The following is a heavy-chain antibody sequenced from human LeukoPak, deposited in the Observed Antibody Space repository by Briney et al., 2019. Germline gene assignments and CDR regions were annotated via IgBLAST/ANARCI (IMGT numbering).Heavy chain of an antibody. CDR3: AKGWQWLARVPFDY. CDR1: GFTFSNYA. V-gene: IGHV3-23*01. D-gene: IGHD6-19*01. J-gene: IGHJ4*02. Sequence: HTGGSLRLSCAASGFTFSNYAMRWVRQAPGKGLEWVSGISGSGDNTYYADSVKGRFTISRDNSKNTLYLQMNSLRAEDTAVYYCAKGWQWLARVPFDYWGQGTLVTVSS. CDR2: ISGSGDNT.